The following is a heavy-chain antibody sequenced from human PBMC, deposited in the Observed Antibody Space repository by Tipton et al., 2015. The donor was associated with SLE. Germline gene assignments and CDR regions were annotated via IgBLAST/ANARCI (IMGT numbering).Heavy chain of an antibody. CDR1: GFTFSSYD. J-gene: IGHJ4*02. CDR2: IGTAGDT. Sequence: SLRLSCAASGFTFSSYDMHWVRQATGKGLEWVSAIGTAGDTYYPGSVKGRFTISRENAKNSSYLQMNSLRAGDTAVYYCARGPYSGSSPPDYWGQGTLVTVSS. D-gene: IGHD6-6*01. V-gene: IGHV3-13*01. CDR3: ARGPYSGSSPPDY.